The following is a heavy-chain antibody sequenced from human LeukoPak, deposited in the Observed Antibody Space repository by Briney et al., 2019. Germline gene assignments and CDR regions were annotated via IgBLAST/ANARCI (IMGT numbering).Heavy chain of an antibody. CDR2: ISGSCGST. V-gene: IGHV3-23*01. CDR1: GFTFSSYA. J-gene: IGHJ4*02. Sequence: AGGSLRLSCAASGFTFSSYAMSWVRQAPGKGLEWVSAISGSCGSTYYADSVKGRFTISRDNSKNTLYLQMNSLRAEDTAVYYCASVATRPGYYFDYWGQGTLVTVSS. CDR3: ASVATRPGYYFDY. D-gene: IGHD5-12*01.